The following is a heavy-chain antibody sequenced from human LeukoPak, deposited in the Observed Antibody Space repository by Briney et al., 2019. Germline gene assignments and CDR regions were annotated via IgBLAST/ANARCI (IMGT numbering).Heavy chain of an antibody. V-gene: IGHV4-34*01. D-gene: IGHD3-22*01. CDR3: ARVRGTYYYDSSGPSPYYFDY. CDR1: GGSFSGYY. J-gene: IGHJ4*02. Sequence: PSETLSLTCAVYGGSFSGYYWSWIRRPPGKGLEWIGEINHSGSTNYNPSLKSRVTISVDTSKNQFSLKLSSVTAADTAVYYCARVRGTYYYDSSGPSPYYFDYWGQGTLVTVSS. CDR2: INHSGST.